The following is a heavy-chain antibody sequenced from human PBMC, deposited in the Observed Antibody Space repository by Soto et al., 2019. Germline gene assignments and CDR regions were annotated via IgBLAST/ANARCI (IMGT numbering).Heavy chain of an antibody. Sequence: SETLSLTCAVSSGYISSRDWCSWVRQPPGKGLEWIGEINHSGSTNYNPSLKSRVTMTEDTSTDTAYMELSSLRSEDTAVYYCATWDTKRGHIVVVTAIQSAYWGQGTLVTVSS. J-gene: IGHJ4*02. CDR1: SGYISSRDW. V-gene: IGHV4-4*02. CDR2: INHSGST. D-gene: IGHD2-21*02. CDR3: ATWDTKRGHIVVVTAIQSAY.